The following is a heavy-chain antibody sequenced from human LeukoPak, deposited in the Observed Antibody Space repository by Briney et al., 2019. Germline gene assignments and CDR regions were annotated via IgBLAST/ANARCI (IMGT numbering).Heavy chain of an antibody. D-gene: IGHD5-12*01. CDR1: GDSVSSINGA. CDR3: ARDLGNTGWHTFDY. J-gene: IGHJ4*02. CDR2: TYYRPKWYY. V-gene: IGHV6-1*01. Sequence: SQTISLTCAIAGDSVSSINGAWNWVMQSPLRGLEWLGRTYYRPKWYYDYAAAMQGRITIGPDTSKNQFSLHRYSVTPEDTAVYYCARDLGNTGWHTFDYWGQGTLVTVSS.